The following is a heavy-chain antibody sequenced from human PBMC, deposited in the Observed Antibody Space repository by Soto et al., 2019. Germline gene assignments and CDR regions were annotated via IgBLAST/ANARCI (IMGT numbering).Heavy chain of an antibody. J-gene: IGHJ6*02. CDR3: ARGKSQGTYPGYYYYGMDV. D-gene: IGHD1-1*01. CDR1: GGSISSGDYY. Sequence: SETLSLTCTVSGGSISSGDYYWSWIRQPPGKGLEWIGYIYYSGSTYYNPSLKSRVTISVDTSKNQFSLKLSSVTAADTAVYYCARGKSQGTYPGYYYYGMDVWGQGTTVTVSS. CDR2: IYYSGST. V-gene: IGHV4-30-4*01.